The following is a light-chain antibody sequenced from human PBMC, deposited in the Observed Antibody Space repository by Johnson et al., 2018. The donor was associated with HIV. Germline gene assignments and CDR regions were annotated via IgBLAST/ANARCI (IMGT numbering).Light chain of an antibody. V-gene: IGLV1-51*01. Sequence: QSVLTQPPSVSAAPGQRVTTSCSGSSSNIGNNYVSWYQQLPGTAPKLLIYDNNKRPSGIPDRFSGSKSGTSATLGVTRLQPGDEADYYCGTWDNSLSIGYVFGTGTKVTVL. J-gene: IGLJ1*01. CDR2: DNN. CDR1: SSNIGNNY. CDR3: GTWDNSLSIGYV.